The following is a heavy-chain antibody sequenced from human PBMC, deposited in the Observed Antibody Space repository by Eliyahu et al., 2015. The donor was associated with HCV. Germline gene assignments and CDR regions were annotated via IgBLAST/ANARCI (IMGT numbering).Heavy chain of an antibody. CDR2: IHGSGST. CDR1: GGPFNSDDFY. V-gene: IGHV4-30-4*08. CDR3: ARADSSYGWGSLDY. Sequence: QVQLQESGPGVVRPSQTLSLTCSVSGGPFNSDDFYWNWIRQPPGKGLEWIAYIHGSGSTDYNPSLKSRLSMSIDTSENQFSLRLTSVTAADTAVYYCARADSSYGWGSLDYWGQGILVTVSS. J-gene: IGHJ4*02. D-gene: IGHD3-10*01.